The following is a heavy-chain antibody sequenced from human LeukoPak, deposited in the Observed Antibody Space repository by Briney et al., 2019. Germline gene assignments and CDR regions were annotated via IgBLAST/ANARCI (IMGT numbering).Heavy chain of an antibody. J-gene: IGHJ4*02. V-gene: IGHV3-23*03. Sequence: GGSLRLSCAASGFTFSSYAMSWVRQAPGKGLEWVSGIYSGGSTYYADSVKGRFTISRDNSKNTLYLQMNSLRAEDTAVYYCAKDLPYLYYYDSSGYQWGQGTLVTVSS. CDR3: AKDLPYLYYYDSSGYQ. D-gene: IGHD3-22*01. CDR1: GFTFSSYA. CDR2: IYSGGST.